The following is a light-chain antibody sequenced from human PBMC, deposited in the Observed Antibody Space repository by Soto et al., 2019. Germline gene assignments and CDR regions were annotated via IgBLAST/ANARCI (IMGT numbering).Light chain of an antibody. Sequence: DIQMTQSPSSLSASVGDRVTITCRAGQTVTDYLNWYQHKPGKAPKLLIYSASTLQTGVPSRFSGSGSGTDFTLTISSLQPEDFAAYYCQQSYSTPPITFGQGTRLEIK. CDR2: SAS. CDR3: QQSYSTPPIT. V-gene: IGKV1-39*01. J-gene: IGKJ5*01. CDR1: QTVTDY.